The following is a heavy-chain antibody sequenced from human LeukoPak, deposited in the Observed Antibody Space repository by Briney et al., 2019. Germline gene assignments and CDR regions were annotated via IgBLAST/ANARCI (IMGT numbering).Heavy chain of an antibody. D-gene: IGHD2-2*01. Sequence: ASVKVSCKASGYTFTSYGMSWVRQAPGQGLEWMGWTSAYNGNTNYAQTFQGRVTMTIDRSASTAYMELRSLRSDDTAVYYCARGGSSDAFDIWGQGTMVTASS. J-gene: IGHJ3*02. CDR1: GYTFTSYG. CDR3: ARGGSSDAFDI. V-gene: IGHV1-18*01. CDR2: TSAYNGNT.